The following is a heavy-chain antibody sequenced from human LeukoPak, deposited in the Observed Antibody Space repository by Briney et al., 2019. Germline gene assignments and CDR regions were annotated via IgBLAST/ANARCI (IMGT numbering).Heavy chain of an antibody. J-gene: IGHJ4*02. CDR1: GFTFSSYS. CDR3: ARDLRSSGYYAFDY. Sequence: GGSQSLSCAASGFTFSSYSMNWVRQAPGKGLEWVSSISSSSSYIYYADSLKGRFTISRDNAKNSLYLQMNSLRAEDTAVYYCARDLRSSGYYAFDYWGQGTLVTVSS. CDR2: ISSSSSYI. D-gene: IGHD3-22*01. V-gene: IGHV3-21*01.